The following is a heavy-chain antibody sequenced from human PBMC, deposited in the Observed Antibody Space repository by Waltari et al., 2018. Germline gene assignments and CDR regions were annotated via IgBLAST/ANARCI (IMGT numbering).Heavy chain of an antibody. CDR1: GYTLTELS. CDR3: ATVGGRKNWFDP. J-gene: IGHJ5*02. Sequence: QVQLVQSGAEVKKPGASVKVSCKVSGYTLTELSMHWVRQAPGKGLEWMGGFDPEDGETIYAQKCQGRVTMTEDTATDTAYMELSSLRSEDTAVYYCATVGGRKNWFDPWGQGTLVTVSS. CDR2: FDPEDGET. V-gene: IGHV1-24*01. D-gene: IGHD3-16*01.